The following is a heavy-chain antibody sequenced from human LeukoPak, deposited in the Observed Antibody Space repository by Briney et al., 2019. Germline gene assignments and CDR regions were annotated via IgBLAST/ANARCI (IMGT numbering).Heavy chain of an antibody. V-gene: IGHV4-39*01. CDR2: IYYSGST. CDR3: ARVTGYMTEDFFDY. J-gene: IGHJ4*02. CDR1: GGSISSSSYY. D-gene: IGHD6-13*01. Sequence: SETMSLTCTVSGGSISSSSYYWGWIRQPPGKGLEWIGSIYYSGSTYYNPSLKSRVTISVDTSKNQFSLKLSSVTAADTAVYYCARVTGYMTEDFFDYWGQGTLVTVSS.